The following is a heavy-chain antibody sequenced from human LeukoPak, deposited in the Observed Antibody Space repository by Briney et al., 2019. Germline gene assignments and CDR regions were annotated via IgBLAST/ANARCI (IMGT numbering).Heavy chain of an antibody. CDR3: ARHLRFSSWNDGIENWLDP. CDR2: IYTSGST. CDR1: GGSISSYY. V-gene: IGHV4-4*09. J-gene: IGHJ5*02. Sequence: PSETLSLTCTVSGGSISSYYWSWIRQPPGKGLEWIGYIYTSGSTNYNPSLKSRVTISVDTSKNQFSLKLSSVTAADTAVYYCARHLRFSSWNDGIENWLDPWGQGTLVTVSS. D-gene: IGHD1-1*01.